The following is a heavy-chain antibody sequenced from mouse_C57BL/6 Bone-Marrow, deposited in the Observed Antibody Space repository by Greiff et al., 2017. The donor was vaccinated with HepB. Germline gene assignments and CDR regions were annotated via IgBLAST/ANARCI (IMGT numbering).Heavy chain of an antibody. V-gene: IGHV1-42*01. D-gene: IGHD2-4*01. CDR2: INPSTGGT. Sequence: EVQLQQSGPELVKPGASVKISCKASGYSFTGYYMNWVKQSPEKSLEWIGEINPSTGGTNYNQKFKAKATLTVDKSSSTAYMQLKSLTSEDSAVYYCSRYDHGGFAYWGQGTLVTVSA. J-gene: IGHJ3*01. CDR3: SRYDHGGFAY. CDR1: GYSFTGYY.